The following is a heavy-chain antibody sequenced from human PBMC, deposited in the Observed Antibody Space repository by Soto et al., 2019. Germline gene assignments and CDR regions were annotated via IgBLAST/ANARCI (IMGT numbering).Heavy chain of an antibody. Sequence: SETLSLTCTVSDGSISSSYWSWLRQPPGKGLEWIGYIYDNGGTNYNPSLKSRVTISIDTSKNQLSLKLSSVTAADTAMYYCARRASSWFFDYWGQGILVTVS. D-gene: IGHD6-13*01. CDR3: ARRASSWFFDY. V-gene: IGHV4-59*01. J-gene: IGHJ4*02. CDR1: DGSISSSY. CDR2: IYDNGGT.